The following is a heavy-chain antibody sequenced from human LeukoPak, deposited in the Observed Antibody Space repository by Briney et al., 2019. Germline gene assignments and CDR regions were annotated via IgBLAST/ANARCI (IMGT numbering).Heavy chain of an antibody. CDR1: GYAFTSYY. CDR3: ARRAAAGTPLRQYDY. V-gene: IGHV1-46*01. CDR2: INPSGGST. D-gene: IGHD6-13*01. Sequence: ASVKVSCKASGYAFTSYYMHWVRQAPGQGLEWMGIINPSGGSTSYAQKFQGKVTMTRDTSTSTVYMELSSLRSEDTAVYYCARRAAAGTPLRQYDYWGQGTLVTVSS. J-gene: IGHJ4*02.